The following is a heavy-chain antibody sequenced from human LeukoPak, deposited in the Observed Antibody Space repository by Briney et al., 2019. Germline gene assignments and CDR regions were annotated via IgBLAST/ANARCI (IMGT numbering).Heavy chain of an antibody. V-gene: IGHV3-21*01. CDR1: GFTFSTYS. CDR2: ISSSSSYI. CDR3: AREVWAGSSWFDP. D-gene: IGHD6-13*01. J-gene: IGHJ5*02. Sequence: PGESLRLSCAASGFTFSTYSMNWVRQAPGKGLEWVSSISSSSSYIYYADSVKGRFTISRDNAKNSLYLQMNSLRAEDTAVYYCAREVWAGSSWFDPWGQGTLVTVSS.